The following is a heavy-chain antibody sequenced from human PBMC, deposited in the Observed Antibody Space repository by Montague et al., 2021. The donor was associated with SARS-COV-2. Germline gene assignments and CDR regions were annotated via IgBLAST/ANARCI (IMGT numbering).Heavy chain of an antibody. V-gene: IGHV3-20*04. CDR2: INWNGGST. D-gene: IGHD4-17*01. J-gene: IGHJ2*01. CDR3: ATLDNGDYYDWYFDL. Sequence: SLRLSCAASGFTFDDYGMSWVRQAPGKGLEWVSGINWNGGSTGYADSVKGRFTISRDNAKNSLYLQMNSLRAEDTALYYCATLDNGDYYDWYFDLWGRGTLVTVSS. CDR1: GFTFDDYG.